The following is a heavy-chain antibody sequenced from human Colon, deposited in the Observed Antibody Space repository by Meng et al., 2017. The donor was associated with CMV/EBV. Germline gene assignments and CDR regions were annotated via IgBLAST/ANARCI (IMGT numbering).Heavy chain of an antibody. J-gene: IGHJ5*02. CDR1: GFTFSSYA. D-gene: IGHD1-7*01. CDR3: ARRGITGTTPDNWFDP. V-gene: IGHV3-7*01. Sequence: GGSLRLSCAASGFTFSSYAMSWVRQAPGKGLEWVANIKQDGSEKYYVDSVKGRFTISRDNAKNSLYLQMNSLRAEDTAVYYCARRGITGTTPDNWFDPWGQGTLVTVSS. CDR2: IKQDGSEK.